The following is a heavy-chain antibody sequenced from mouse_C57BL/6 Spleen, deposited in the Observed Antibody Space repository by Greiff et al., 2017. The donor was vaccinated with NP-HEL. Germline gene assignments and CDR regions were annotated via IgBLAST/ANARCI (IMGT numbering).Heavy chain of an antibody. CDR3: ARRDIYYGNYDWYFDV. D-gene: IGHD2-1*01. Sequence: VQLQQPGAELVKPGASVKLSCKASGYTFTSYWMQWVKQRPGQGLEWIGEIDPSDSYTNYNQKFKGKATLTVDTSSSTAYMQLSSLTSEDSAVYYCARRDIYYGNYDWYFDVWGTGTTVTVSS. V-gene: IGHV1-50*01. J-gene: IGHJ1*03. CDR1: GYTFTSYW. CDR2: IDPSDSYT.